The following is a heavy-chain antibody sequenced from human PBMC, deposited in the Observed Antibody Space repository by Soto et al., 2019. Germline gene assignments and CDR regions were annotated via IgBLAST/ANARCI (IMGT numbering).Heavy chain of an antibody. V-gene: IGHV1-24*01. J-gene: IGHJ6*02. CDR3: ATDQLVVPAARSEFGELFSYYGMDV. CDR1: GYTLTELS. D-gene: IGHD3-10*01. Sequence: VKVSCKVSGYTLTELSMHWVRQAPGKGLEWMGGFDPEDGETIYAQKFQGRVTMTEDTSTDTAYMELSSLRSEDTAVYYCATDQLVVPAARSEFGELFSYYGMDVWGQGTTVTVSS. CDR2: FDPEDGET.